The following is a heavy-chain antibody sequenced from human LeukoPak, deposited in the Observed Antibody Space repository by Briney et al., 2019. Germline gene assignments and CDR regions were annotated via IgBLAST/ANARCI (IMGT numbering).Heavy chain of an antibody. CDR3: ARPAESLGGWYLNWFDP. V-gene: IGHV1-46*01. D-gene: IGHD6-19*01. Sequence: ASVKVSCKTSGYTFISYYMHWVRQAPGQGLEWLGIINPSGGSTSYAQKFQGRVTMTRDMSTSTVYMELSSLRSEDTAVYYCARPAESLGGWYLNWFDPWGQGTLVTVSS. J-gene: IGHJ5*02. CDR1: GYTFISYY. CDR2: INPSGGST.